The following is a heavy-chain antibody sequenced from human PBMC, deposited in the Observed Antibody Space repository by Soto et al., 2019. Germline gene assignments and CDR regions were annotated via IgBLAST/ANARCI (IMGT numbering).Heavy chain of an antibody. CDR2: IYHSGST. CDR1: GGNIVDVDYY. Sequence: SQTKRLSNTVSGGNIVDVDYYRSLISQPPGKGLEWIGYIYHSGSTYYNPSLKSRVTISIDRSKNQFSLKLSSVTAADTAVYYSTRVPDYLGQGILVTGFS. CDR3: TRVPDY. V-gene: IGHV4-30-2*01. J-gene: IGHJ4*02. D-gene: IGHD2-2*01.